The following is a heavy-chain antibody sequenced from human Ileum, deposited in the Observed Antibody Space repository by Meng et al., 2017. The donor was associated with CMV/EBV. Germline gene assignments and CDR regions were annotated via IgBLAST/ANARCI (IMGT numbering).Heavy chain of an antibody. V-gene: IGHV4-34*01. CDR3: ARAFRYSSSSRGWFDP. D-gene: IGHD6-6*01. CDR1: GGSFRGYY. CDR2: INHSGST. Sequence: YGGSFRGYYWSWIRQPPGKGLEWIGEINHSGSTNYNPSLKSRVTISVDTSKNQFSLKLSSVTAADTAVYYCARAFRYSSSSRGWFDPWGQGTLVTVSS. J-gene: IGHJ5*02.